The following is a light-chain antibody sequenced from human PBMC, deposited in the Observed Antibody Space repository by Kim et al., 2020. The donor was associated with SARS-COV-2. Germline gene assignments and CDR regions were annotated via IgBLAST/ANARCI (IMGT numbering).Light chain of an antibody. V-gene: IGLV3-19*01. CDR2: GKN. J-gene: IGLJ2*01. Sequence: SSELTQDPAVSVALGQTVRITCQGDSLRTYYTTWFQQKPGQAPIVVFYGKNNRPSGIPDRFSGYSSGNTASLTITATQAGDEADYYCNSRDNNDNVLFGGGTRLTFL. CDR3: NSRDNNDNVL. CDR1: SLRTYY.